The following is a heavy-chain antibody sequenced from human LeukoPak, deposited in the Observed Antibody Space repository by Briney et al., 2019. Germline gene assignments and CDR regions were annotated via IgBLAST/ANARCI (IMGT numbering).Heavy chain of an antibody. CDR1: GFTFSSYS. J-gene: IGHJ5*02. D-gene: IGHD3-10*01. Sequence: GGSLRLSCAASGFTFSSYSMNWARQAPGKGLEWVSSISSSSSYIYYADSVKGRFTISRDNAKNSLYLQMNSLRAEDTAVYYCASTSTRLLWFGELEYNWFDPWGQGTLVTVSS. CDR2: ISSSSSYI. V-gene: IGHV3-21*01. CDR3: ASTSTRLLWFGELEYNWFDP.